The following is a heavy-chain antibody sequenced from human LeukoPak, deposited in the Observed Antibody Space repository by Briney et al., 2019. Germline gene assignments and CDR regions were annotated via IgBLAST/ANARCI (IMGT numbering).Heavy chain of an antibody. V-gene: IGHV4-31*03. J-gene: IGHJ4*02. D-gene: IGHD4-23*01. CDR2: IYYSGST. CDR1: GGSISSGGYY. Sequence: SETPSLTCTVSGGSISSGGYYWSWIRQHPGKGLEWIGFIYYSGSTYYNPSLKSRVTISVDTSKNQFSLKLSSVTAADTAVYYCARDREGYGGAFDYWGQGTLVTVSS. CDR3: ARDREGYGGAFDY.